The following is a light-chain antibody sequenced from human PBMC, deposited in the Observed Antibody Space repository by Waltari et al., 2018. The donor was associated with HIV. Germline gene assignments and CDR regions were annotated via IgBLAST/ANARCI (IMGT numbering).Light chain of an antibody. CDR1: RSNIGAGYD. J-gene: IGLJ2*01. V-gene: IGLV1-40*01. CDR2: GNT. Sequence: QSVLTQPPPVSGAPGKRVTISCPGGRSNIGAGYDVHWYQQLPGTAPKPLIYGNTNRPSGVPDRFSGSKSGTSASLAITGLQAEDESDYYCQSYDSSLSGVVFGGGTKLTVL. CDR3: QSYDSSLSGVV.